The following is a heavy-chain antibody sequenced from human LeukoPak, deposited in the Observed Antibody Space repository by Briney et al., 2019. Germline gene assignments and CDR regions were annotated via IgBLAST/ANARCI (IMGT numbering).Heavy chain of an antibody. CDR1: GGSISSGGYY. Sequence: SSQTLSLTCTVSGGSISSGGYYWSWIRQHPGKGLEWIGYIYYSGSTYYNPSLKSRVTISVDTSKNQFSLKLSSVTAADTAVYYCAITPLRGSEWLGYYYYMDVWGKGTTVTVSS. D-gene: IGHD6-19*01. J-gene: IGHJ6*03. V-gene: IGHV4-31*03. CDR2: IYYSGST. CDR3: AITPLRGSEWLGYYYYMDV.